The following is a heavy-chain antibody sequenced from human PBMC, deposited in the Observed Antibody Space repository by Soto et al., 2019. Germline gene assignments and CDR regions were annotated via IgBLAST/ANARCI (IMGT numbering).Heavy chain of an antibody. CDR3: AKDPPEGGILYLPMDV. D-gene: IGHD2-8*01. Sequence: GGSLRLSCAASGFTFSSYAMSWVRQAPGKGLEWVSAISGSGGSTYYADSVKGRFTISRDNSKNTLYLQMNSLRAEDTAVYYCAKDPPEGGILYLPMDVWGQGTTVTVSS. V-gene: IGHV3-23*01. CDR1: GFTFSSYA. CDR2: ISGSGGST. J-gene: IGHJ6*02.